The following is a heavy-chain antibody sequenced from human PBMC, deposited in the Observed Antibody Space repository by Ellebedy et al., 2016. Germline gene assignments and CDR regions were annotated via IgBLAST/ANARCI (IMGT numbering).Heavy chain of an antibody. CDR3: ARGPDYAKTGY. V-gene: IGHV4-4*07. CDR2: IYSTGST. D-gene: IGHD4-17*01. J-gene: IGHJ4*02. CDR1: GGSISSHY. Sequence: SETLSLXCTVSGGSISSHYWSWIRQPAGKGLEWIGRIYSTGSTNYNPSLKSRVTMSIDTSKSQFSLKLSSVAAADTAVYYCARGPDYAKTGYWGQGTLVTVSS.